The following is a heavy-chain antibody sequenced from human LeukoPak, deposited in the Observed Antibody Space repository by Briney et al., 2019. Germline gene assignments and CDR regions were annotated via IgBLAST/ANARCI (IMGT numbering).Heavy chain of an antibody. J-gene: IGHJ6*02. V-gene: IGHV1-2*02. CDR1: GYTFTGYY. CDR2: INPNSGGT. D-gene: IGHD4-17*01. Sequence: ASVKVSCKASGYTFTGYYMHWLRQAPGQGLEWMGWINPNSGGTNYAQKFQGRVTMTRDTSISTAYMELSRLRSDDTAVYYCAREGGDPLDYYYGMDVWGQGTTVTVSS. CDR3: AREGGDPLDYYYGMDV.